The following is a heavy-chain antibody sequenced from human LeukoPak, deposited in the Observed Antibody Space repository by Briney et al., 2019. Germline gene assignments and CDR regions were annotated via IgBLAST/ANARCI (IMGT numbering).Heavy chain of an antibody. D-gene: IGHD2-2*01. CDR3: ARARYANAWYAFDI. J-gene: IGHJ3*02. CDR1: GGSISTYY. CDR2: LSHSGSS. Sequence: SSETLSLTCTVSGGSISTYYWSWIRQPPGKGLEWIAYLSHSGSSDSNPSLTSRVTTLVDTSKNQFSLKLTSVTAADTAVYYCARARYANAWYAFDIWGHGTMVTVSS. V-gene: IGHV4-59*01.